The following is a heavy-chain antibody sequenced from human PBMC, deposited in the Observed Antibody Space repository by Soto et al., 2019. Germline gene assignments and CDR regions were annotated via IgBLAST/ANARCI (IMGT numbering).Heavy chain of an antibody. CDR1: GFTFSSYA. CDR2: ISYDGSNK. CDR3: ARANTYYYDSSGYHCDY. J-gene: IGHJ4*02. Sequence: HVQLVESGGGVVQPGRSLRLSCAASGFTFSSYAMHWVRQAPGKGLEWVAVISYDGSNKYYADSVKGRFTISRDNSKNTLYLQMNSLRAEDTAVYYCARANTYYYDSSGYHCDYWGQGTLVTVSS. V-gene: IGHV3-30-3*01. D-gene: IGHD3-22*01.